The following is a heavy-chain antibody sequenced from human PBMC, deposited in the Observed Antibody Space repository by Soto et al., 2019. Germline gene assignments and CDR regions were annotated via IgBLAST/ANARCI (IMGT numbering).Heavy chain of an antibody. CDR2: ISSDGDNE. V-gene: IGHV3-30-3*01. J-gene: IGHJ4*02. CDR1: GFTISSYA. D-gene: IGHD1-1*01. CDR3: GRDNNGDY. Sequence: QVPLVESGGTVVQPGRSLRLSCAASGFTISSYAMHWVRQAPGKGLEWVAVISSDGDNEDYGDSVKGRFTIFRDDSTNTLYLQMNSLRAEDTAVYYCGRDNNGDYWGQGTLVTVSS.